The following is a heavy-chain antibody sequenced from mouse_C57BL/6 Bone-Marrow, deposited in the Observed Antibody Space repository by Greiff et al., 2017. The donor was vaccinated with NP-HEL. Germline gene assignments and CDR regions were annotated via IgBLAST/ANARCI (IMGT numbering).Heavy chain of an antibody. V-gene: IGHV1-20*01. CDR3: ARSGYYAMDY. CDR2: INPYNGDT. Sequence: EVKLQESGPELVKPGDSVKISCKASGYSFTGYFMNWVMQSHGKSLEWIGRINPYNGDTFYNQKFKGKATLTVDKSSSTAHMELRSLTSEDSAVYYCARSGYYAMDYWGQGTSVTVSS. J-gene: IGHJ4*01. CDR1: GYSFTGYF. D-gene: IGHD4-1*01.